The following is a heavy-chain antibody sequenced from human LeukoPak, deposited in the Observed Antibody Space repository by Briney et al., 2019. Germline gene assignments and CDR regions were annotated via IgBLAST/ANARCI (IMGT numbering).Heavy chain of an antibody. CDR2: INPNSGGT. V-gene: IGHV1-2*02. CDR1: GYTFTGYY. CDR3: ARAFRGYSYGYVDRPNDY. D-gene: IGHD5-18*01. J-gene: IGHJ4*02. Sequence: ASVKVSCKASGYTFTGYYMHWVRQAPGQGLEWMGWINPNSGGTNYAQKFQGRVTMTRDTSISTAYMELSSLRSEDTAVYYCARAFRGYSYGYVDRPNDYWGQGTLVTVSS.